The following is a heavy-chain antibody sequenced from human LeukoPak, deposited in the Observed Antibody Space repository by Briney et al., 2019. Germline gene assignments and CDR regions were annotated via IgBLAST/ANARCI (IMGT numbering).Heavy chain of an antibody. CDR3: ATYYDILTGYYFY. D-gene: IGHD3-9*01. V-gene: IGHV3-9*01. Sequence: GGSLRLSCAASGFTFDDYAIHWVRQAPGKGLEWVSGISWNSGSIAYADSVKGRFTISRDNSKNTLYLQMNSLRAEDTAVYYCATYYDILTGYYFYWGQGTLVTVSS. J-gene: IGHJ4*02. CDR2: ISWNSGSI. CDR1: GFTFDDYA.